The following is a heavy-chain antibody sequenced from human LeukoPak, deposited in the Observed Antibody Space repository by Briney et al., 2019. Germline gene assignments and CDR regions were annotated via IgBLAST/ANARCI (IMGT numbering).Heavy chain of an antibody. V-gene: IGHV4-59*01. D-gene: IGHD3-22*01. CDR1: GGSISSYY. J-gene: IGHJ4*02. CDR2: IYYSGST. CDR3: AGERGYYYDSSGYYLSY. Sequence: SETLSLTCTVSGGSISSYYWSWIRQPPGKGLEWIGYIYYSGSTNYNPSLKSRVTISVDTSKNQFSLKLSSVTAADTAVYHCAGERGYYYDSSGYYLSYWGQGTLVTVSS.